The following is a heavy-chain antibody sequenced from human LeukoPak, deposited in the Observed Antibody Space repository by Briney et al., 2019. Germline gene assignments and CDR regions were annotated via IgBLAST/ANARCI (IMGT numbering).Heavy chain of an antibody. D-gene: IGHD6-19*01. CDR2: ITGSGDST. CDR1: GITFSSNA. Sequence: GGSLRLSCAASGITFSSNAMSWVRQAPGKGLEWVSGITGSGDSTYYTESVKGRFTISRDNSKNTLYLEMNSLGAEDTAVYYCAKYLAGGWYYIDCWGQGTLVTVSS. J-gene: IGHJ4*02. V-gene: IGHV3-23*01. CDR3: AKYLAGGWYYIDC.